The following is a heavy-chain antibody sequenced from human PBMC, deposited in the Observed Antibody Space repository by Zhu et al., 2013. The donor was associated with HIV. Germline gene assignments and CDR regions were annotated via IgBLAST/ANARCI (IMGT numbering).Heavy chain of an antibody. CDR2: INPNSGGT. V-gene: IGHV1-2*02. J-gene: IGHJ2*01. D-gene: IGHD2-15*01. CDR3: ARELRYCSGGSCKSGYFDL. CDR1: AYSFTGYY. Sequence: QVQLVQSGAEMKKPGASVKVSCKASAYSFTGYYIHWVRQAPGQGLEWMGWINPNSGGTKYAQKFQGRVTMTRDTSISTAYMELSSLRSEDTAVYYCARELRYCSGGSCKSGYFDLWGRGTLVTVSS.